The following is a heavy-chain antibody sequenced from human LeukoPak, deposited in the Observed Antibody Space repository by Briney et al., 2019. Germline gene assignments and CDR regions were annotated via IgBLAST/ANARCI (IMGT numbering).Heavy chain of an antibody. CDR3: AKGLYYDPRGYFDY. Sequence: GGSLRLSCAASGFTFSSYWMSWVRQAPGKGLDLEWVTVLSYDANEYYADSVKGRFTISRDISKNTLYLQMNSLRAEDTAVYYCAKGLYYDPRGYFDYWGQGTLVTVSP. D-gene: IGHD3-3*01. CDR2: LSYDANE. CDR1: GFTFSSYW. V-gene: IGHV3-30-3*01. J-gene: IGHJ4*02.